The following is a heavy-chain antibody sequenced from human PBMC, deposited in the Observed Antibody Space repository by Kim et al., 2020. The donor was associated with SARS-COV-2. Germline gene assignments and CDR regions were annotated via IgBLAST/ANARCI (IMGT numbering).Heavy chain of an antibody. CDR1: GYSFTTYW. CDR2: IHPGDSDS. Sequence: GASLKISCKGSGYSFTTYWIGWVRLMPGKGLEWMGIIHPGDSDSRYSPSFQGQVTFSVDKSVRTAYLQWGSLEASDTATYYCARQTLEWFTTSPGTAYYFGMDVWGQGTTVTVSS. CDR3: ARQTLEWFTTSPGTAYYFGMDV. D-gene: IGHD3-3*01. V-gene: IGHV5-51*01. J-gene: IGHJ6*02.